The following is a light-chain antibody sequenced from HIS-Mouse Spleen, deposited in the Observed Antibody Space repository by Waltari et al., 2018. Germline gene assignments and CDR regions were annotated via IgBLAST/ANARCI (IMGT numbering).Light chain of an antibody. V-gene: IGLV3-21*02. Sequence: SYVLTQPPSVSVAPGQTARITWGGNNIGSKSVHWYQQKPGQAPVLVVYDDSGRPSGIPERVSGSNSGNTATLTISRVEAGDEADYYCQVWDSSSDRVFGTGTKVTVL. CDR3: QVWDSSSDRV. J-gene: IGLJ1*01. CDR2: DDS. CDR1: NIGSKS.